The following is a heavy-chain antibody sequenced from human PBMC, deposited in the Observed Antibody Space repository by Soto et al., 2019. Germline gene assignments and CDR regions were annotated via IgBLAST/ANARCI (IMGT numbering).Heavy chain of an antibody. V-gene: IGHV5-10-1*01. CDR1: GYSFTSYW. Sequence: GEPLKISCKGSGYSFTSYWIGWVRQMPGKGLEWMGRIDPSDSYTNYSPSFQGHVTISADKSISTAYLQWSSLKASDTAMYYCARRSSGWYGMNVWGQGTTVTVSS. D-gene: IGHD6-19*01. J-gene: IGHJ6*02. CDR2: IDPSDSYT. CDR3: ARRSSGWYGMNV.